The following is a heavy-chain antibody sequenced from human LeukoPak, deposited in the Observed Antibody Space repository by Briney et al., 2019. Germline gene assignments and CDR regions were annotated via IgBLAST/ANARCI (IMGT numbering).Heavy chain of an antibody. Sequence: ASVKVSCKASGYTFTGYYMHWVRQAPGQGLEWMGWINPNSGGTNYAPKFQGRVTMTRDTSISTAYMELGSLRSDDTAVYYCARDWGSIKVITDYWGQGTLVTVSS. J-gene: IGHJ4*02. D-gene: IGHD3-16*01. CDR2: INPNSGGT. V-gene: IGHV1-2*02. CDR1: GYTFTGYY. CDR3: ARDWGSIKVITDY.